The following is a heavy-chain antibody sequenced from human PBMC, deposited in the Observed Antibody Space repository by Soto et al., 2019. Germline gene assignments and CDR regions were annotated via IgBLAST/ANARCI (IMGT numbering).Heavy chain of an antibody. J-gene: IGHJ4*02. V-gene: IGHV3-23*01. CDR3: AGASEIYFYY. Sequence: PGGSLRLSCSASGFTFSSYPLSWVRQAPGKGMEWVSAISGSGGSTYYADSVKGRFTISRDNSKNTLYLQMNSLRAEDTAVYYCAGASEIYFYYWGLGALVTLSS. CDR2: ISGSGGST. CDR1: GFTFSSYP. D-gene: IGHD6-6*01.